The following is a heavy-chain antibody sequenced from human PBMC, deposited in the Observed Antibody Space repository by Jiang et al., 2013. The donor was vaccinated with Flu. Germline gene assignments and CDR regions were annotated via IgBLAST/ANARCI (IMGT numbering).Heavy chain of an antibody. D-gene: IGHD6-19*01. CDR2: ISSSSSYI. V-gene: IGHV3-21*01. Sequence: VQLLESGGGLVKPGGSLRLSCAASGFTFSSYSMNWVRQAPGKGLEWVSSISSSSSYIYYADSVKGRFTISRDNAKNSLYLQMNSLRAEDTAVYYCARAVAGSLYYYGMDVWGQGTTVTVSS. CDR3: ARAVAGSLYYYGMDV. CDR1: GFTFSSYS. J-gene: IGHJ6*02.